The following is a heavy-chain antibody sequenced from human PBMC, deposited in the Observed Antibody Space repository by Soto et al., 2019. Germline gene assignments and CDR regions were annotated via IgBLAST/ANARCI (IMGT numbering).Heavy chain of an antibody. CDR1: GDSISSSSYY. Sequence: ASETLSLTCTVSGDSISSSSYYWGWIRQPPGKGLEWIGDIYYSGTTHYNPSLKSRVTISIDTSKNQFSLHLRSVTAADTAVYCCARLKGAFFITTYNWFDPWGQGTPVTVSS. V-gene: IGHV4-39*01. CDR3: ARLKGAFFITTYNWFDP. CDR2: IYYSGTT. J-gene: IGHJ5*02. D-gene: IGHD3-22*01.